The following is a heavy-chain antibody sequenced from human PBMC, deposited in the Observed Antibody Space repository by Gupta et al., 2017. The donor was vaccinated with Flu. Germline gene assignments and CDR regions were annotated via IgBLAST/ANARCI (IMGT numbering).Heavy chain of an antibody. Sequence: QVQLVQSRSDLKEPGASVKVSCKTSGYTFTRHSINWLRQAPGQGLEWMGWIATPTGNPTDAQGFTGRFVFSLDTSGSTAYLHITSLKAEDTAVYYCARDASSINFDYWGQGTLVTVSS. CDR1: GYTFTRHS. V-gene: IGHV7-4-1*02. J-gene: IGHJ4*02. CDR3: ARDASSINFDY. CDR2: IATPTGNP.